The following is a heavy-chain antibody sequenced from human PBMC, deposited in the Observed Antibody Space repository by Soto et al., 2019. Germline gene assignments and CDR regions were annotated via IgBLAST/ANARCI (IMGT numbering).Heavy chain of an antibody. CDR2: IIPIFGTA. V-gene: IGHV1-69*13. CDR3: ARAGRIAARPGLSWFDP. CDR1: GGTFSSYA. Sequence: ASVKVSCKASGGTFSSYAISWVRQAPGQGLEWMGGIIPIFGTANYAQKFQGRVTITADESTSTAYMELSSLRSEDTAVYYCARAGRIAARPGLSWFDPWGQGTLVTVSS. D-gene: IGHD6-6*01. J-gene: IGHJ5*02.